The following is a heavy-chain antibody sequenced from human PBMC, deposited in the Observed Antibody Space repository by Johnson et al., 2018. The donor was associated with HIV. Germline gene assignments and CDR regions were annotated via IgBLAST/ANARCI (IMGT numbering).Heavy chain of an antibody. CDR3: ARDGHGIWENAAFDV. D-gene: IGHD1-26*01. J-gene: IGHJ3*01. CDR2: ISYDGSNK. Sequence: QVQLVESGGGVVQPGRSLRLSCAASGFTFSSYAMHWVRQAPGKGLEWVAVISYDGSNKYYADPVRGRFTISRDNSKNTLYRQMNSLRAEDTVVYYCARDGHGIWENAAFDVWGQGTMVTVSS. V-gene: IGHV3-30*04. CDR1: GFTFSSYA.